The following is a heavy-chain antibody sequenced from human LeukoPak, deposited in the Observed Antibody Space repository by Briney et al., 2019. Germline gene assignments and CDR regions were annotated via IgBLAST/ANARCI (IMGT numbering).Heavy chain of an antibody. Sequence: GGSLRLSCAASGFTFSSFGLHWVRQDPGKGLEWVTFIRYDGTDKYYADSVKGRFTISRDDSKNTLYLQMNSLRPEDTAVYYCAKGVYYCSSSTCPQYYYYMDVWGKGTTVTASS. D-gene: IGHD2-2*01. J-gene: IGHJ6*03. CDR1: GFTFSSFG. CDR2: IRYDGTDK. CDR3: AKGVYYCSSSTCPQYYYYMDV. V-gene: IGHV3-30*02.